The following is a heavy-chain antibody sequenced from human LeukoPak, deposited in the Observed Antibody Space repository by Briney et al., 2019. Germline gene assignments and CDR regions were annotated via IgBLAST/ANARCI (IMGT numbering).Heavy chain of an antibody. CDR1: GYTFTGYY. CDR3: ARESRLLWFGELPNYFDY. Sequence: ASVKVSCKASGYTFTGYYMHWVRQAPGQGLEWMGWINPNSGGTNYAQKFQGRVTMTRDMSISTAYMELSRLRSDDTAVYYCARESRLLWFGELPNYFDYSGQGTLVTVSS. CDR2: INPNSGGT. V-gene: IGHV1-2*02. J-gene: IGHJ4*02. D-gene: IGHD3-10*01.